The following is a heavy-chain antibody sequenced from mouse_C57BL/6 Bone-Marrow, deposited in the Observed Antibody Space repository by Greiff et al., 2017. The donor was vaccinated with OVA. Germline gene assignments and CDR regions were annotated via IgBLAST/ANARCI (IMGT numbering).Heavy chain of an antibody. CDR3: FYYGNFYVYFDV. J-gene: IGHJ1*03. CDR1: GYTFTDYY. Sequence: VQLKESGPVLVKPGASVKMSCKASGYTFTDYYMNWVKQSHGKSLEWIGVINPYNGGTSYNQKFKGKATLTVDKSSSTAYMELNSLTSEDSAVYYYFYYGNFYVYFDVWDTGTTVTVSS. CDR2: INPYNGGT. V-gene: IGHV1-19*01. D-gene: IGHD2-1*01.